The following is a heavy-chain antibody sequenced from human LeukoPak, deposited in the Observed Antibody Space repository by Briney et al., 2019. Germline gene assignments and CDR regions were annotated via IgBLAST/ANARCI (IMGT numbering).Heavy chain of an antibody. CDR2: ISWNSGSI. CDR3: AKGNYYDSSGYYDY. J-gene: IGHJ4*02. V-gene: IGHV3-9*01. Sequence: GGSLRLSCAASGFTFDDYAMHWVRQAPGKGLEWASGISWNSGSIGYADSVKGRFTISRDNAKNSLYLQVNSLRAVDTALYYCAKGNYYDSSGYYDYWGQGTLVTVSS. D-gene: IGHD3-22*01. CDR1: GFTFDDYA.